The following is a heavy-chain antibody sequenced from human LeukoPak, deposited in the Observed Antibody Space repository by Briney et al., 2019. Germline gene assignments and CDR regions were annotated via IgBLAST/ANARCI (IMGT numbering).Heavy chain of an antibody. Sequence: ASVNVSFKASGYTFTTYAIHWVRQAPGQRLEWMGWINTINGNPTYAQGFTGRFAFSLDTSVRTAYLQANSLKGEDTAVYYCVREYSTMAFDYWGQGTLVTVSS. D-gene: IGHD4-11*01. CDR3: VREYSTMAFDY. J-gene: IGHJ4*02. V-gene: IGHV7-4-1*02. CDR2: INTINGNP. CDR1: GYTFTTYA.